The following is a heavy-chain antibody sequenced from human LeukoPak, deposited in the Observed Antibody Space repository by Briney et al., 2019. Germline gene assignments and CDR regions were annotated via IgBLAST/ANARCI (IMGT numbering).Heavy chain of an antibody. J-gene: IGHJ4*02. Sequence: SQTLSLTCTVSGGSISSSSYYWSWIRQPAGKGLEWIGRIYTSGSTNYNPSLKSRVTISVDTSKNQFSLKLSSVTAADTAVYYCARAGRYYDSSGYYNFDYWGQGTLVTVSS. CDR1: GGSISSSSYY. CDR2: IYTSGST. D-gene: IGHD3-22*01. CDR3: ARAGRYYDSSGYYNFDY. V-gene: IGHV4-61*02.